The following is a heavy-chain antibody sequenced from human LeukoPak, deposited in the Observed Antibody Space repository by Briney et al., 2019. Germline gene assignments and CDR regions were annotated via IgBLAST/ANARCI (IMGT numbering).Heavy chain of an antibody. CDR3: ARDRRYSYGTGFDP. J-gene: IGHJ5*02. Sequence: SETLSLTCTVSGGSISSGSYYWSWIRQPAGKGLEWIGRIYTSGSTNYNPSPKSRVTISVDTSKNQFSLRLSSVTAADTAVYYCARDRRYSYGTGFDPWGQGTLVTVSS. CDR2: IYTSGST. D-gene: IGHD5-18*01. V-gene: IGHV4-61*02. CDR1: GGSISSGSYY.